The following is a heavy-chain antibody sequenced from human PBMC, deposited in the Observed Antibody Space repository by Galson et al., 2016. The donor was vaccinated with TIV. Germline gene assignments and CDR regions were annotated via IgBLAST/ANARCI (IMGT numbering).Heavy chain of an antibody. Sequence: PALVKPTQTLTLTCSFSGFSLSTSGMCVSWIRQPPGKALEWLARIDWDDDIYYSPFMKTRLTFSKDTSKNQVVLTMTNLDPVDTATYYCARTSYYYDSSGYYEGILYFDYWGQGSRVTVSS. CDR3: ARTSYYYDSSGYYEGILYFDY. V-gene: IGHV2-70*11. J-gene: IGHJ4*02. CDR2: IDWDDDI. D-gene: IGHD3-22*01. CDR1: GFSLSTSGMC.